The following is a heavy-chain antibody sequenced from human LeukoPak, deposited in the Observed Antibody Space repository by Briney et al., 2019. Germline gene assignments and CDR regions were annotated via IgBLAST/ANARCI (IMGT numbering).Heavy chain of an antibody. J-gene: IGHJ3*02. D-gene: IGHD6-13*01. V-gene: IGHV3-7*01. CDR2: IKQDGSEK. CDR1: EFTFSSYW. Sequence: PGGSLRLSCAASEFTFSSYWMRWVRQAPGKGLEWVANIKQDGSEKNYVDSVKGRFTISRDNAKNSMYLQMNSLRAEDTAVYYCARESPPPLIAETSGAWIWGQGTMVTVSS. CDR3: ARESPPPLIAETSGAWI.